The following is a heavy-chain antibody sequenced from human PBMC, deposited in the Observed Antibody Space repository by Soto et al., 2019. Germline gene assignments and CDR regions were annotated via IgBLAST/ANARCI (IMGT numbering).Heavy chain of an antibody. Sequence: QVQLVQSGAEVKKPGASVKISCKASGYTFTRYTMNWVRQAPGQRLEWMGWINPDNGNTKSSQKFQDRVIITRDTSASTAYMVLSSLRSEDTVVYCWARGLALGQFDPWGQGTVVTVSS. CDR3: ARGLALGQFDP. CDR1: GYTFTRYT. J-gene: IGHJ5*02. CDR2: INPDNGNT. V-gene: IGHV1-3*01.